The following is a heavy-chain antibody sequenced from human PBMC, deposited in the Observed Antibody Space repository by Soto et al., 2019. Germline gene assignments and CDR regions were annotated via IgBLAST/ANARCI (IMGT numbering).Heavy chain of an antibody. Sequence: SETLSLPSTVSAGSISSGDYYWSWLRQPPGKGLEWIGYIYYSGSTYYNPSLKSRVTISVDTSKNQFSLNLSSVTAADTAMYYCARAGVATIYPGNNWFDPWGQGTLVTVS. CDR1: AGSISSGDYY. D-gene: IGHD5-12*01. CDR2: IYYSGST. CDR3: ARAGVATIYPGNNWFDP. V-gene: IGHV4-30-4*01. J-gene: IGHJ5*02.